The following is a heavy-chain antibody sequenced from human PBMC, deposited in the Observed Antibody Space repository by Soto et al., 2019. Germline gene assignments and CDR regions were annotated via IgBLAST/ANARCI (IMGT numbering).Heavy chain of an antibody. D-gene: IGHD6-19*01. CDR1: GFSFRNYG. CDR3: ARGWGSGAHHSCLDV. Sequence: QEQLVESGGGVVQPGRSLRLSCAASGFSFRNYGIHWVRQAPGKGLDWVAVIWYDGSKRYYADSVRGRVTISRENSGNTVHLQMDSLTAEDTAVYYCARGWGSGAHHSCLDVWGQGPTVVVS. CDR2: IWYDGSKR. J-gene: IGHJ3*01. V-gene: IGHV3-33*01.